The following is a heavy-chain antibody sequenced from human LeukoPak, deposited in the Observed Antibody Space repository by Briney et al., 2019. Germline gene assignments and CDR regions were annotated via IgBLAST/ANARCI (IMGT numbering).Heavy chain of an antibody. CDR2: IRYDGSNK. J-gene: IGHJ4*02. CDR3: AKERRYYDFWSGLIDY. V-gene: IGHV3-30*02. Sequence: GGSLRLSCAASGFTFSSYGMHWVRQAPGKGLEWVAFIRYDGSNKYYADSVKGRFTISRDNSKNTLYLQMNSLRAEATAVYYCAKERRYYDFWSGLIDYWGQGTLVTVSS. CDR1: GFTFSSYG. D-gene: IGHD3-3*01.